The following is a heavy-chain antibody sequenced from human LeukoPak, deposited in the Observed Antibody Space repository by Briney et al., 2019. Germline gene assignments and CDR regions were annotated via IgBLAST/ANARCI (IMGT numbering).Heavy chain of an antibody. Sequence: SLRXXCAASGFTFSSYAMSWVRQAPGKGLEWVSAISGSGGSTYYADSVKGRFTISRDNSKNTLYLQMNSLRAEDTAVYYCAKDLRKQWLGNNWFDPWGQGTLVTVSS. CDR1: GFTFSSYA. V-gene: IGHV3-23*01. D-gene: IGHD6-19*01. CDR2: ISGSGGST. J-gene: IGHJ5*02. CDR3: AKDLRKQWLGNNWFDP.